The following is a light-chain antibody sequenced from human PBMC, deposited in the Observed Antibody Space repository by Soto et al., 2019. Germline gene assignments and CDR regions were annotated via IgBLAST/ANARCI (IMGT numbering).Light chain of an antibody. CDR1: QSLSSS. J-gene: IGKJ1*01. CDR3: HQRSNWWT. Sequence: IVFTQSPATLSLPPEERATLSCRASQSLSSSLAWYQQKPGQAPRVLIYDTSSRATGIPARFSGSGSGTDFTLTISSLEPEDSAVYYCHQRSNWWTFGQGTKVDIK. V-gene: IGKV3-11*01. CDR2: DTS.